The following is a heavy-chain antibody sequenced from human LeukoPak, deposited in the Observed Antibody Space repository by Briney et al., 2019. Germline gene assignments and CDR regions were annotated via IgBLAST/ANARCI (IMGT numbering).Heavy chain of an antibody. Sequence: SVKVSCKVSGYTLTELSMHWVRQAPGKGLEWMGGIIPIFGTANYAQKFQGRVTITADKSTSTAYMELSSLRSEDTAVYYCARGRAYGGNSHGGNWFDPWGQGTLVTVSS. CDR1: GYTLTELS. CDR2: IIPIFGTA. D-gene: IGHD4-23*01. V-gene: IGHV1-69*06. J-gene: IGHJ5*02. CDR3: ARGRAYGGNSHGGNWFDP.